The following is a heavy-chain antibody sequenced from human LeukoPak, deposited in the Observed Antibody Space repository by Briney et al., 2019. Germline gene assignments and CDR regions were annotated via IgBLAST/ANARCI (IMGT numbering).Heavy chain of an antibody. CDR2: INSDGSST. CDR1: GFTFSSYW. CDR3: ARGGYSSGSDY. J-gene: IGHJ4*02. D-gene: IGHD6-19*01. Sequence: GGSLRLSCAASGFTFSSYWMHWIRQAPGKGLVWVSRINSDGSSTSYADSVKGRFTISRDNAKNTLYLQMNSLRAEGTAVYYCARGGYSSGSDYWGQGTLVTVSP. V-gene: IGHV3-74*01.